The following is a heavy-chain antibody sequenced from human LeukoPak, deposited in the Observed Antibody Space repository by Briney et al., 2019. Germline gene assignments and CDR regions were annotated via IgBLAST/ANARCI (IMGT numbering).Heavy chain of an antibody. J-gene: IGHJ4*02. CDR1: GFTFSSYA. CDR3: AKGGKWDVTPFDY. D-gene: IGHD1-26*01. Sequence: GGSLRLSCAASGFTFSSYAVTWVRQAPGKGLEWVSTISGGGGTTYYADSVKGRFTISRDNSKNTLYLQVNSLRAEDTAVYYCAKGGKWDVTPFDYWGQGTLVTVSS. CDR2: ISGGGGTT. V-gene: IGHV3-23*01.